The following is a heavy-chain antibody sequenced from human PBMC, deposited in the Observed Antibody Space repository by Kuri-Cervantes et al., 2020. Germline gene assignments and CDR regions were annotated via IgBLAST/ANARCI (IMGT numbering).Heavy chain of an antibody. CDR3: ARSYYYDSSGYPFDY. V-gene: IGHV2-26*01. CDR2: IFSNDEK. CDR1: GFSLSNARMG. J-gene: IGHJ4*02. D-gene: IGHD3-22*01. Sequence: SGPTLVKPTETLTLTCTVSGFSLSNARMGVSWIRQPPGKALEWLAHIFSNDEKSYSTSLKTRLTISKDTSKNQVVLTMTNMDPVDTATYYCARSYYYDSSGYPFDYWGQGTLVTVSS.